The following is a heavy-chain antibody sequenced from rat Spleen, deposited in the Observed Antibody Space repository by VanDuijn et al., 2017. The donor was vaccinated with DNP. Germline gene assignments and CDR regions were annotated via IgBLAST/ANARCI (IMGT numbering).Heavy chain of an antibody. D-gene: IGHD3-4*01. V-gene: IGHV5-7*01. CDR1: GLTFSNYD. Sequence: EVQLVESGGGLVQPGRSMKLSCAASGLTFSNYDMAWVRQAPKTGLEWVATISYDGGITYYRDSVKGRFTISRDNTKSTLYLQMDSLISEDTATYYCTTGGTLWGQGVMVTVSS. CDR2: ISYDGGIT. J-gene: IGHJ2*01. CDR3: TTGGTL.